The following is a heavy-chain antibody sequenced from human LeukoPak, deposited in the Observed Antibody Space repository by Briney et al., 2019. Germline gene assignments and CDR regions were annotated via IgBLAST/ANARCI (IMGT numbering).Heavy chain of an antibody. CDR2: ISTSNNYI. V-gene: IGHV3-21*01. CDR3: ARGDLLLSSSWYSPSYYFDY. D-gene: IGHD6-13*01. CDR1: GFTFSSYN. Sequence: GGSLRLSCVVSGFTFSSYNMNWVRQAPGKGLEWVSSISTSNNYIYYADSVTGRFTISRDNAKNSLYLQMNSLRAEDPAVYYCARGDLLLSSSWYSPSYYFDYWGQGTLVTVSS. J-gene: IGHJ4*02.